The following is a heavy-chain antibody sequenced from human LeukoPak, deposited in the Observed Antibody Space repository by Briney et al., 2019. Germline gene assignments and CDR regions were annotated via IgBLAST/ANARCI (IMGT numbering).Heavy chain of an antibody. CDR2: MNRNSGNR. CDR1: GYTFTSYG. Sequence: GASLKVSCKAAGYTFTSYGIKWLRQGPGQVVDWMGWMNRNSGNRGYAQTFQGRVTITRNTSISTAYMELSSLRSEDTAVYYCATAAGERFDYWGQGTLVTVSS. J-gene: IGHJ4*02. CDR3: ATAAGERFDY. V-gene: IGHV1-8*03. D-gene: IGHD6-13*01.